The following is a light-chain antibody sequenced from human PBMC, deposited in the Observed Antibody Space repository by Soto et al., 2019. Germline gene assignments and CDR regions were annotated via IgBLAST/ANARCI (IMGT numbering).Light chain of an antibody. CDR3: AAWGDSLV. CDR2: RSD. V-gene: IGLV1-47*01. CDR1: TSNIGSHH. J-gene: IGLJ2*01. Sequence: QSVLSQPPSASGTPGQRVTIPRSGSTSNIGSHHVNWYQHLPGTAPIHLIYRSDQRPSGVPDRFTGSKSGTSASLAISGLRSEDEAVYYCAAWGDSLVFGGGTKVTVL.